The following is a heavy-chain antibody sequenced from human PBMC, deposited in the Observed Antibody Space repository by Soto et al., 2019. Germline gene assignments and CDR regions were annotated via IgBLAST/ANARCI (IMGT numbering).Heavy chain of an antibody. CDR3: ARARGLDYGDQHRLSFDP. V-gene: IGHV1-69*06. CDR1: GGTFSSYA. Sequence: SVKVSCKASGGTFSSYAISWVRQAPGQGLEWMGGIIPIFGTANYAQKFQGRVTITADKSTSTAYMELSSLRSEDTAVYYCARARGLDYGDQHRLSFDPWGKGTLVIVSS. J-gene: IGHJ5*02. D-gene: IGHD4-17*01. CDR2: IIPIFGTA.